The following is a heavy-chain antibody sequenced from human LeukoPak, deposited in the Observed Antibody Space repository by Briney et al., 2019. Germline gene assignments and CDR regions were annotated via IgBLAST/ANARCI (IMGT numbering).Heavy chain of an antibody. D-gene: IGHD3-3*01. Sequence: GGSLRLSCVASGFTFGKYWMSWVRQASGKGLEWVANIKLDGSERNYVDSVKGRFTISRDNTKNSLYLQMNSLRVEDTAVFYCARDQYDTWSRRGNFDSWGQGTLVIVSS. V-gene: IGHV3-7*03. CDR3: ARDQYDTWSRRGNFDS. CDR2: IKLDGSER. CDR1: GFTFGKYW. J-gene: IGHJ4*02.